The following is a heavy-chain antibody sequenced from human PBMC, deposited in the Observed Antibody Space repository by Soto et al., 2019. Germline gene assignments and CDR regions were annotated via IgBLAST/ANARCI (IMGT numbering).Heavy chain of an antibody. J-gene: IGHJ6*02. Sequence: SVKVSCKFSGGTFSSHSINWVRQAPGQGLEWMGGIIPIFGPANFAKKFQGRVTITADESTNTAYMELSSLTSEDTAVYYCATGSFTSTGGRIGYHYNAMDVWGQGTTVTVSS. CDR3: ATGSFTSTGGRIGYHYNAMDV. CDR2: IIPIFGPA. D-gene: IGHD1-1*01. CDR1: GGTFSSHS. V-gene: IGHV1-69*13.